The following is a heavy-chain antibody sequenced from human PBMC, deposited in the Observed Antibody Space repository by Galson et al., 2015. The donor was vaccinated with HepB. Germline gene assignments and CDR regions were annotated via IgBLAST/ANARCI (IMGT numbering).Heavy chain of an antibody. CDR1: GFTVSSNY. CDR3: ARDSWGVAIAFDY. CDR2: IYSGGST. J-gene: IGHJ4*02. Sequence: SLRLSCAASGFTVSSNYMSWVRQAPGKGLEWVSVIYSGGSTYYADSVKGRFTISRDNSKNTLYLQMNSLRAEDTAVYYCARDSWGVAIAFDYWGQGTLVTVSS. V-gene: IGHV3-66*01. D-gene: IGHD3-10*01.